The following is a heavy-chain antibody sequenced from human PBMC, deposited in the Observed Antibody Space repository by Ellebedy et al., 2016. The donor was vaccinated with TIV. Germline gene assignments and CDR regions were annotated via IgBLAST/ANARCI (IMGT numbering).Heavy chain of an antibody. Sequence: PGGSLRLSCAASGFTFSGYGMHWVRQAPGKGLEWVAFIRHDESYKYHADSVKGRFTISRDNSKNTLYLQMNSLRAEDTAVYYCARDMSYGDYDYWGQGTLVTVSS. V-gene: IGHV3-30*02. D-gene: IGHD4-17*01. CDR3: ARDMSYGDYDY. CDR2: IRHDESYK. CDR1: GFTFSGYG. J-gene: IGHJ4*02.